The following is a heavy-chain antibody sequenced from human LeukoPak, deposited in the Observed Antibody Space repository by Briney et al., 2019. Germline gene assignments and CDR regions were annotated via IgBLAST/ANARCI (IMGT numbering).Heavy chain of an antibody. Sequence: GGSLRLSCAASGFTFSSYWMSWVRQAPGKGLEWVANIKQDGSEKYYVDSVNGRFTISRDNAENSLYLQMNCLRADDKAVYYCARDNSVTLLYDFWSGYYTPNYYFDYWGQGTLVTVSS. D-gene: IGHD3-3*01. CDR1: GFTFSSYW. V-gene: IGHV3-7*01. CDR2: IKQDGSEK. J-gene: IGHJ4*02. CDR3: ARDNSVTLLYDFWSGYYTPNYYFDY.